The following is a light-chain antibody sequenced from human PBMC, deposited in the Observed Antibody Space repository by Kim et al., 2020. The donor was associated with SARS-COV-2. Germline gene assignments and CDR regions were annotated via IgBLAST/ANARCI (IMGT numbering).Light chain of an antibody. CDR3: QQYDNSPYT. Sequence: LPPGERATLSCRASQSVASNHIAWFQQKPGQTPRLLIYGTSSRVTGIPDRFSASGSGTDFTLTISRLEPEDFAVYYCQQYDNSPYTFGQGTKLEI. CDR1: QSVASNH. J-gene: IGKJ2*01. CDR2: GTS. V-gene: IGKV3-20*01.